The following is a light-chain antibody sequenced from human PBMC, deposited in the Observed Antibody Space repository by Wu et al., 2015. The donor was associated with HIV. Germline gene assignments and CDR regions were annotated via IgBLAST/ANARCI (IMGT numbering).Light chain of an antibody. CDR3: QQYGQWPHS. CDR2: RAS. CDR1: QNISSN. Sequence: EIVMTQSPVTLSVSPGERATLSCRTSQNISSNLAWYRQKPGQSPRLLIYRASTRATGFPARFSGTGSGTDFTLTISNLQSEDVAFYYCQQYGQWPHSFGQGTKLQI. J-gene: IGKJ2*03. V-gene: IGKV3-15*01.